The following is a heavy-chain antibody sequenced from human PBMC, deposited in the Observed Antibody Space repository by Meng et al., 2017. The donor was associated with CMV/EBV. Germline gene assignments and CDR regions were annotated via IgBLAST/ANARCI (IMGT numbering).Heavy chain of an antibody. CDR1: GFTFSSYA. J-gene: IGHJ4*02. V-gene: IGHV3-23*01. Sequence: GESLKISCAASGFTFSSYAMSWVRQAPGKGLEWVSAISGSGGSTYYADSVKGRFTISRDNSKTTLYLQMNSLRAEDTAVYYCTTEAANWNFDYWGQGTLVTVSS. D-gene: IGHD1-20*01. CDR2: ISGSGGST. CDR3: TTEAANWNFDY.